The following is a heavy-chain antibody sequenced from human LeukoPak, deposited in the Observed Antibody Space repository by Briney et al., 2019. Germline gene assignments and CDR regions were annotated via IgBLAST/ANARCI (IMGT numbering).Heavy chain of an antibody. V-gene: IGHV1-2*02. J-gene: IGHJ4*02. CDR3: ARGTYCGGDCIGN. Sequence: GASVKVSCKASGYTVTGYYIHWVRQAPGHGLEWMGWINPNSGGTNYAQKFQGRVTMTRDTSISTAYMELSRLRSDDTAVYYCARGTYCGGDCIGNWGQGTLVIVSS. D-gene: IGHD2-21*02. CDR1: GYTVTGYY. CDR2: INPNSGGT.